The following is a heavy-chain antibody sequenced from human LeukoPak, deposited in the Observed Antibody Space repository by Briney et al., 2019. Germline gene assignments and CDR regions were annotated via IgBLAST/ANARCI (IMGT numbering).Heavy chain of an antibody. Sequence: GGSLRLSCAASGFTFSSYGMHWVRQAPGKGLEWVAFIRYDGSNKYYADSVKGRFTISRDNSKNTLYLQMNSLRAEDTALYYCARSNSGSFSRSFDIWGQGTMVTVSS. CDR3: ARSNSGSFSRSFDI. CDR1: GFTFSSYG. CDR2: IRYDGSNK. V-gene: IGHV3-30*02. J-gene: IGHJ3*02. D-gene: IGHD1-26*01.